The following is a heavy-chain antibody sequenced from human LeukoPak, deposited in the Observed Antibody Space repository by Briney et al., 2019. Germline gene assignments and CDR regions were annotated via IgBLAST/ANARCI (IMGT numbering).Heavy chain of an antibody. CDR2: INPNSGGT. CDR1: GYTFTGYY. D-gene: IGHD6-19*01. CDR3: AAQSGYSSGWFDY. Sequence: GASVKVSCKASGYTFTGYYMHWVRQAPGQGLEWMGWINPNSGGTNYAQKFQGRVTMTRDTSISTAYMELRSLRSDDTAVYYCAAQSGYSSGWFDYWGQGTLVTVSS. J-gene: IGHJ4*02. V-gene: IGHV1-2*02.